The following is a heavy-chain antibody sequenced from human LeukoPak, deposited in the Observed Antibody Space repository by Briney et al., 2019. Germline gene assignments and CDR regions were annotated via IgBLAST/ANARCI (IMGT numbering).Heavy chain of an antibody. CDR2: IYSGGST. V-gene: IGHV3-53*01. D-gene: IGHD1-26*01. Sequence: GGSLTLSCAASGFTFSDYYVSWARPAPGKGLEWVSIIYSGGSTFFADSVEGRFTISRDHSKNSLYLQMNSLRPEDTAVYYCARGGSYLSAFDIWGQGTMVTVSS. J-gene: IGHJ3*02. CDR3: ARGGSYLSAFDI. CDR1: GFTFSDYY.